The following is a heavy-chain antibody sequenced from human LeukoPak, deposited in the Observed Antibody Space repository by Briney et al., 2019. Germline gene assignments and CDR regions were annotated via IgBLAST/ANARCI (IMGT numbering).Heavy chain of an antibody. J-gene: IGHJ4*02. V-gene: IGHV4-39*07. Sequence: SETLSLTCTVSGGSISSSSYYWGWIRQPPGKGLEWIGSIYYSGSTYYNPSLKSRVTISVDTSKNQFSLKLSSVTAADTAVYYCARGRSITGTTGDYWGQGTLVTVSS. CDR2: IYYSGST. D-gene: IGHD1-7*01. CDR3: ARGRSITGTTGDY. CDR1: GGSISSSSYY.